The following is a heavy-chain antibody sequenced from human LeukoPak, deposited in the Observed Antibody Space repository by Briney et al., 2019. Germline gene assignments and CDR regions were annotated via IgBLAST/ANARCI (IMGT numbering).Heavy chain of an antibody. Sequence: APVKVSCKASGYTFTGYYMHWVRQAPGQGLEWMGRINPNSGGTNYAQKFQGRVTMTRDTSISTAYMELSRLRSDDTAVYYCANQITYYYDSSGYRAFDIWGQGTMVTVSS. V-gene: IGHV1-2*06. D-gene: IGHD3-22*01. CDR1: GYTFTGYY. CDR3: ANQITYYYDSSGYRAFDI. J-gene: IGHJ3*02. CDR2: INPNSGGT.